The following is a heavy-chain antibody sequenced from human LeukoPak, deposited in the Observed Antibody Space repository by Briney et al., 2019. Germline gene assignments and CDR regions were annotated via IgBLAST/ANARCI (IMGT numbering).Heavy chain of an antibody. CDR2: ISGSGGST. D-gene: IGHD6-19*01. CDR3: AKISQSIAVAGGFHD. Sequence: PGGSLRLSCAASGFTFSSYAMSWVRQAPGKGLEWVSVISGSGGSTYYADSVKGRFTISRDNSKNTLYLQMNSLRAEDTAVYYCAKISQSIAVAGGFHDWGLGTLVTVSS. V-gene: IGHV3-23*01. CDR1: GFTFSSYA. J-gene: IGHJ4*02.